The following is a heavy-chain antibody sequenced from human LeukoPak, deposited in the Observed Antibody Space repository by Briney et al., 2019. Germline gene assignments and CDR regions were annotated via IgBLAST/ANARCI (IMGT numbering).Heavy chain of an antibody. D-gene: IGHD6-13*01. Sequence: SLKVSCKASGGTFSSYAISWVRQAPGQGLEWMGGIIPIFGTANYAQKFQGRVTMTRNTAISTAYMELSSLRSEDTAVYYCARGHYRTTWEVATEIDHWGQGTLVTVSS. CDR2: IIPIFGTA. CDR1: GGTFSSYA. V-gene: IGHV1-69*05. CDR3: ARGHYRTTWEVATEIDH. J-gene: IGHJ4*02.